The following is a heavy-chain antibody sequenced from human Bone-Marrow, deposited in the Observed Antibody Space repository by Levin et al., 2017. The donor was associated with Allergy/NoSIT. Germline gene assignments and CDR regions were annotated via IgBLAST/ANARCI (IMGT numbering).Heavy chain of an antibody. V-gene: IGHV3-23*01. J-gene: IGHJ4*02. CDR2: ITGSGDTT. Sequence: GGSLRLSCAASGFTFSSQAMGWVRQAPGRGLEWVSSITGSGDTTYHADSVKGRFTISRDNSKNTLYLQMSSLRAEDTALYYCAKDRRGPAAGTWYFDYWGQGTLVTVTS. CDR1: GFTFSSQA. D-gene: IGHD6-13*01. CDR3: AKDRRGPAAGTWYFDY.